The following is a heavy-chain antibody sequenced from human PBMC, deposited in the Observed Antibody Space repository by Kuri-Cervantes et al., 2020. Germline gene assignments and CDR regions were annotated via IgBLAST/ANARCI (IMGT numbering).Heavy chain of an antibody. V-gene: IGHV4-39*06. Sequence: GSLRLSCTVSGGSISSSSYYWGWIRQPPGKGLEWIMSMYYSGGTYYNPSLKSRVTISVDTSKNQFPLKLNSVTAADTDVYFCARGRGSSVTGFDYWGQGTLVTVSS. CDR2: MYYSGGT. J-gene: IGHJ4*02. CDR3: ARGRGSSVTGFDY. CDR1: GGSISSSSYY. D-gene: IGHD6-6*01.